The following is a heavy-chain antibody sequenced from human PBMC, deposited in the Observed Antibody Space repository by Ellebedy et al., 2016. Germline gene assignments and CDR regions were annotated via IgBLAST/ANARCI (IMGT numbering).Heavy chain of an antibody. CDR3: ARAEASGVVPAAIGIDY. CDR1: GGTFSSYA. Sequence: SVKVSXXASGGTFSSYAISWVRQAPGQGLEWMGRIIPILGIANYAQKFQGRVTITADKSTSTAYMELSSLRSEDTAVYYCARAEASGVVPAAIGIDYWGQGTLVTVSS. CDR2: IIPILGIA. V-gene: IGHV1-69*04. D-gene: IGHD2-2*01. J-gene: IGHJ4*02.